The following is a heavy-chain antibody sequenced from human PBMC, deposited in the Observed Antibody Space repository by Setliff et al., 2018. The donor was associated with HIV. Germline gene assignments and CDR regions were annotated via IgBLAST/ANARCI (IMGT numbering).Heavy chain of an antibody. Sequence: SVKVSCKASGGTFSNYGMSWVRQAPGQGLEWMGGIIPISGTANYAQKFQGRVTITTDESTSTAYMELSGLRSEDTAVYYCARDFGGYCSSMSCPGLFDPWGQGTQVTVSS. D-gene: IGHD2-2*01. CDR3: ARDFGGYCSSMSCPGLFDP. CDR2: IIPISGTA. J-gene: IGHJ5*02. CDR1: GGTFSNYG. V-gene: IGHV1-69*05.